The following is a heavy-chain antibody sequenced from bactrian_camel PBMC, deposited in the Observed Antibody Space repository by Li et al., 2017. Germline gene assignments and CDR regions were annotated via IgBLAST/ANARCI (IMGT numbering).Heavy chain of an antibody. CDR2: INRGSGST. V-gene: IGHV3S31*01. D-gene: IGHD3*01. J-gene: IGHJ4*01. Sequence: VQLVESGGGSVQAGGSLRLSCDASGDTRGRLAVGWFRQAPGKQREWVSHINRGSGSTHYRDSVQGRFTISRNVLPERLSLQMTRLKAEDTAMYYCAAGPDVGREKHLTADQVLSIRRNNFWGQGTQVTVS. CDR1: GDTRGRLA. CDR3: AAGPDVGREKHLTADQVLSIRRNNF.